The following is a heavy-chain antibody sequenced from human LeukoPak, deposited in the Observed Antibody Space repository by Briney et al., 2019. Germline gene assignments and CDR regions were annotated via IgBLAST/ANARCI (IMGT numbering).Heavy chain of an antibody. V-gene: IGHV3-53*04. D-gene: IGHD3-10*01. CDR2: IYSGGST. CDR3: ARRLITMVRGVTDRLNYGMDV. Sequence: PGGSLRLSCAASGFTVSSNYMSWVRQAPGKGLEWVSVIYSGGSTYYADSVKGRFTISRHNSKNTLYLQMNSLRAEDTAVYYCARRLITMVRGVTDRLNYGMDVWGQGTTVTVSS. CDR1: GFTVSSNY. J-gene: IGHJ6*02.